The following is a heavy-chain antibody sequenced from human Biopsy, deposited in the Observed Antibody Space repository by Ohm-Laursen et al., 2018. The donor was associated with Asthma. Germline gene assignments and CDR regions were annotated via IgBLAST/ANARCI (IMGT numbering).Heavy chain of an antibody. CDR1: GDTFSEKS. CDR3: ARGPEYVRSSGALDY. Sequence: ASVKVSCKTSGDTFSEKSMNWVRQAPGQGLEWMGRIIPIFGPTNYAQKFQGRVTISADDSTSTAYMELSSLSSEDTALYYCARGPEYVRSSGALDYWGQGTLVTVSS. D-gene: IGHD2-2*01. J-gene: IGHJ4*02. V-gene: IGHV1-69*13. CDR2: IIPIFGPT.